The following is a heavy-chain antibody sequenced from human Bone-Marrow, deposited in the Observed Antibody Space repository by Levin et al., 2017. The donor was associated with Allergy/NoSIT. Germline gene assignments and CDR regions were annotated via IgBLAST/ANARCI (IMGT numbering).Heavy chain of an antibody. CDR2: INPTNGGT. CDR1: GYTFTDYY. V-gene: IGHV1-2*02. CDR3: ARGTGSGSYAKFDY. J-gene: IGHJ4*02. D-gene: IGHD3-10*01. Sequence: ASVKVSCKASGYTFTDYYIHWVRQAPGQGPECMGWINPTNGGTNYVQKFQGRVTMTRDTSISTASMELNRLSSDDTAVYFCARGTGSGSYAKFDYWGQGTLVTVSS.